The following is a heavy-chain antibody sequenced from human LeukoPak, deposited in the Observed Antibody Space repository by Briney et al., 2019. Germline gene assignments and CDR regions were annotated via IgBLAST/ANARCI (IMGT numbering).Heavy chain of an antibody. V-gene: IGHV1-69*13. CDR1: GGTFSSYA. D-gene: IGHD3-10*01. Sequence: ASVKVSCKASGGTFSSYAISWVRQAPGQGLEWMGGIIPIFGTANYAQKFQGRVTITADESTSTAYMELSSLRSEDTAVYYCAIYYYGSGSHLTWFDPWGQGTLVTVSS. CDR3: AIYYYGSGSHLTWFDP. CDR2: IIPIFGTA. J-gene: IGHJ5*02.